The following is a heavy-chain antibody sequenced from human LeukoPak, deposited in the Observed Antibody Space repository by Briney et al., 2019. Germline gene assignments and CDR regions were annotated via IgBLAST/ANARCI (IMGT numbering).Heavy chain of an antibody. Sequence: GGSLRLSCAASGFTFSSYWMHWVRQAPGKGLVWVSRINSGGSSTSYADSVKGRFTISRDNAKNTLYLQMNSLRAEDTAVYYCARVPGGNSYYYYMDVWGKGTTVTVSS. J-gene: IGHJ6*03. CDR2: INSGGSST. D-gene: IGHD2-15*01. CDR1: GFTFSSYW. CDR3: ARVPGGNSYYYYMDV. V-gene: IGHV3-74*01.